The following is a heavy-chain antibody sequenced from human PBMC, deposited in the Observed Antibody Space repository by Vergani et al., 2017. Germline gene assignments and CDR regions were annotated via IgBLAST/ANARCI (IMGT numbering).Heavy chain of an antibody. CDR2: MNPNSGNT. Sequence: QVQLVQSGAEVKKPGASVKVSCKASGYTFTSYDINWVRQATGQGLEWMGWMNPNSGNTGYAQKFQGRVTITADTSTDTAYMELSSLRSEDTAVYYCATSLGYCSGGSCYRGFRFDYWGQGTLVTVSS. V-gene: IGHV1-8*01. CDR1: GYTFTSYD. J-gene: IGHJ4*02. CDR3: ATSLGYCSGGSCYRGFRFDY. D-gene: IGHD2-15*01.